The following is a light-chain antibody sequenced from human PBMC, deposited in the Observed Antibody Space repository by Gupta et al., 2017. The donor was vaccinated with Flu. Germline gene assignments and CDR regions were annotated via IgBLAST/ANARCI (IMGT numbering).Light chain of an antibody. CDR2: EDT. J-gene: IGLJ3*02. Sequence: ELTQPPSVPVSPGQTARITCSGDALPRQYVYWYQQKSGQGPALVIYEDTKRLSVIPACFSGSSAGTRATLTIAGDHVDDDADYCCSSTDSIGHLWVFGGGTKLTVL. CDR3: SSTDSIGHLWV. V-gene: IGLV3-10*01. CDR1: ALPRQY.